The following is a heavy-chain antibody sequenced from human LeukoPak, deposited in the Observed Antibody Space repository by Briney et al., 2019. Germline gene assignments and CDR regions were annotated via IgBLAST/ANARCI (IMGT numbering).Heavy chain of an antibody. CDR1: GFTFSSYW. J-gene: IGHJ5*02. CDR3: AKDLQPYYYDTPGGFDH. CDR2: ISGSGGST. D-gene: IGHD3-22*01. Sequence: GGSLRLSCAASGFTFSSYWMSWVRQAPGKGVEWGSAISGSGGSTYYADSVKGGFTISRENSKNTLYLKRNRRRAEERAVYYCAKDLQPYYYDTPGGFDHWGQGTLVTVSS. V-gene: IGHV3-23*01.